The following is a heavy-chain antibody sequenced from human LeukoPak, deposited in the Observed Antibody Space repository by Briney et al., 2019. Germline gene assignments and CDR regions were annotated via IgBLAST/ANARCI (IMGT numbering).Heavy chain of an antibody. CDR2: ISYDGSNK. V-gene: IGHV3-30*03. J-gene: IGHJ4*02. D-gene: IGHD3-10*01. Sequence: GRSLRLSCAASGFTFSSYGMHWVRQAPGKGLEWVAVISYDGSNKYYADSVKGRFTISRDNSKNTLYLQMNSLRAEDTAVYYCAEGITMVRGPEPNFDYWGQGTLVTVSS. CDR3: AEGITMVRGPEPNFDY. CDR1: GFTFSSYG.